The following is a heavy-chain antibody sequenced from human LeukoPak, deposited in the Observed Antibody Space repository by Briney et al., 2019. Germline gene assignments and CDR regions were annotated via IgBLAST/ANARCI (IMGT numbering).Heavy chain of an antibody. Sequence: GGSLRLSCAGSGFTFTNSILSWVRQAPGKGLEWLSTFSGNDGYTYYADSVKGRFTIFRDNSKNTVYLQMNSLRAEDTANYYCAKRSTGYYFDSWGQGTLVTVSS. CDR2: FSGNDGYT. CDR3: AKRSTGYYFDS. J-gene: IGHJ4*02. CDR1: GFTFTNSI. D-gene: IGHD2-2*01. V-gene: IGHV3-23*01.